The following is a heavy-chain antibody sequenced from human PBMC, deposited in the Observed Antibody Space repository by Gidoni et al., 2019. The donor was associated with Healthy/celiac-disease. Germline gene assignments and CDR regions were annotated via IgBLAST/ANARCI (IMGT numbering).Heavy chain of an antibody. D-gene: IGHD1-26*01. J-gene: IGHJ3*02. CDR3: ARDRPHESGSYWVGAFDI. Sequence: YYADSVKGRFTISRDNAKNSLYLQMNSLRDEDTAVYYCARDRPHESGSYWVGAFDIWGQGTMVTVSS. V-gene: IGHV3-48*02.